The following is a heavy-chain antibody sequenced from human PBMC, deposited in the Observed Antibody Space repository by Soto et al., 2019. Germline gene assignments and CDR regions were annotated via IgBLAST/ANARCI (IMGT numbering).Heavy chain of an antibody. CDR3: ARDWDYDSSGYYPDNAFDI. CDR2: INPSGGST. CDR1: GYTFTSYY. V-gene: IGHV1-46*01. J-gene: IGHJ3*02. Sequence: ASVKVSCKASGYTFTSYYMHWVRQAPGQGLEWMGIINPSGGSTSYAQKFQGRVTMTRDTSTSTVYMELSSLRSEDTAVYYCARDWDYDSSGYYPDNAFDIWGQGTMVTVSS. D-gene: IGHD3-22*01.